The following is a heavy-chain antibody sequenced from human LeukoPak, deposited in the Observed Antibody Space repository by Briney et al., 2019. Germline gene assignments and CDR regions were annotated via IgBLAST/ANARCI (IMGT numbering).Heavy chain of an antibody. CDR1: GYSISSGYY. J-gene: IGHJ4*02. D-gene: IGHD1-7*01. CDR2: IHHSGST. Sequence: SETLSLTCTVSGYSISSGYYWGWIRQPPGKGLEWVGGIHHSGSTYYNPSLKNRVTISLDTSKNQFSLKLSSVTAADTAVYYCAADITGTTYYFDYWGQGTLVTVSS. CDR3: AADITGTTYYFDY. V-gene: IGHV4-38-2*02.